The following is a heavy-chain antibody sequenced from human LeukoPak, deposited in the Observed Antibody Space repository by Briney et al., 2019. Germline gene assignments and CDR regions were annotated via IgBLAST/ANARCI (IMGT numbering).Heavy chain of an antibody. CDR2: IKSKTDGGTT. V-gene: IGHV3-15*01. Sequence: PGGSLRLSCAASGFTFSNAWMSWVRQAPGKGLEWVGRIKSKTDGGTTDYAAPVKGRFTISRDDSKNTLYLQMNSLKTEDTAVYYCTTDLWLRSLRLMNWFDPWGQGTLVTVSS. D-gene: IGHD5-12*01. CDR1: GFTFSNAW. J-gene: IGHJ5*02. CDR3: TTDLWLRSLRLMNWFDP.